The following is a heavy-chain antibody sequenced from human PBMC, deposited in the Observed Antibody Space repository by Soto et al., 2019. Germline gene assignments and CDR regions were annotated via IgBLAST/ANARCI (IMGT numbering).Heavy chain of an antibody. CDR3: AKDRSQGAVAGTSDFDY. D-gene: IGHD6-19*01. V-gene: IGHV3-23*01. CDR2: ISGRGGRA. Sequence: PGGSLRISCAASGFSFSSYALNWVRQAPGKGLEWVSTISGRGGRAYYADSVKGRFTISRDNSKNALYLQLDSLRAEDTAVYYCAKDRSQGAVAGTSDFDYWGQGTLVTVSS. CDR1: GFSFSSYA. J-gene: IGHJ4*02.